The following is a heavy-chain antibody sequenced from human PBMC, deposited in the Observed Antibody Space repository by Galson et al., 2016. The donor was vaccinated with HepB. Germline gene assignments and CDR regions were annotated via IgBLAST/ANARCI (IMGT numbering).Heavy chain of an antibody. CDR1: VGTFNNYT. Sequence: SVKVSCKASVGTFNNYTFTWVRQAPGQGLEWMGRIIPIVGRAEYAQNLQARITITADKSSSTTYMELRSLTSDDTALYYCAKAHFRMKDHLTGRQYYGLDVWGQGTTVTVSS. D-gene: IGHD3-9*01. CDR3: AKAHFRMKDHLTGRQYYGLDV. CDR2: IIPIVGRA. V-gene: IGHV1-69*02. J-gene: IGHJ6*02.